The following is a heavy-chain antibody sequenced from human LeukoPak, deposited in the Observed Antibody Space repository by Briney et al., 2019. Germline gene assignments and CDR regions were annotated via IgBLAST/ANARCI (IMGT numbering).Heavy chain of an antibody. D-gene: IGHD3-22*01. Sequence: SETLSLTCAVSGGSISSSNWWSWVRQPPGEGLEGIGEIYHSGSTNHNPSLKSRVTISVDKSKNQFSLKLSSVTAADTAVYYCARDRHLSGYYYVRAFDYWGQGTLVTVSS. J-gene: IGHJ4*02. V-gene: IGHV4-4*02. CDR2: IYHSGST. CDR3: ARDRHLSGYYYVRAFDY. CDR1: GGSISSSNW.